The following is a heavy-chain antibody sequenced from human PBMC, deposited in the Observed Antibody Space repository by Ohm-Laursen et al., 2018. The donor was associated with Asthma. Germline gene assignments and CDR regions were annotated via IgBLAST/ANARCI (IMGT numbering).Heavy chain of an antibody. D-gene: IGHD3-10*01. CDR3: ARRPLWFLDY. J-gene: IGHJ4*02. V-gene: IGHV3-21*04. CDR2: ISTASSFI. Sequence: GSLRLSCAASGYTFSRYSIHWVRQIPGKGLEWVASISTASSFIYYADSVRGRFTTSRDNARNSVYLQMNSLRAEDTAVYYCARRPLWFLDYWGQGTLVTVSS. CDR1: GYTFSRYS.